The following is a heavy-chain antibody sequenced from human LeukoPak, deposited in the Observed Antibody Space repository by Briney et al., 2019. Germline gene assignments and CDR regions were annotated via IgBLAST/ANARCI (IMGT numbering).Heavy chain of an antibody. CDR1: GGSISSRSDY. J-gene: IGHJ6*03. Sequence: PSETLSLTCTVSGGSISSRSDYWGWIRQTPGKGLEWIGNLDSSGSTYYNPSLKSRVTISVGTSKNQFSLNLKSVTAADTAIYFCSRSHDYGGLYFYYYMDVWGKGTTVTVSS. CDR3: SRSHDYGGLYFYYYMDV. V-gene: IGHV4-39*01. CDR2: LDSSGST. D-gene: IGHD4-23*01.